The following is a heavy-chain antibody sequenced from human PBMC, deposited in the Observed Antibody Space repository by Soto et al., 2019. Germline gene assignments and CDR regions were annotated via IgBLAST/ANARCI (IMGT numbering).Heavy chain of an antibody. Sequence: GGSLRLSCAASGFTFSNAWMNWVRQAPGKGLEWVGRIKSKTDGGTTDYAAPVKGRFTISRDDSKNTLYLQMNSLKTEDTAAYYCTTDPGQLWQPDYWGQGTLVTVSS. CDR2: IKSKTDGGTT. CDR3: TTDPGQLWQPDY. D-gene: IGHD5-18*01. J-gene: IGHJ4*02. V-gene: IGHV3-15*07. CDR1: GFTFSNAW.